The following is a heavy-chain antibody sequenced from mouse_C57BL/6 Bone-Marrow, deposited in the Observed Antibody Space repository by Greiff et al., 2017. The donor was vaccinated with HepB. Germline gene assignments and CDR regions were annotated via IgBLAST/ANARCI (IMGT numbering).Heavy chain of an antibody. CDR2: IYPGDGDT. CDR1: GYAFSSSW. Sequence: VKLQQSGPELVKPGASVKISCKASGYAFSSSWMNWVKQRPGKGLEWIGRIYPGDGDTNYNGKFKGKATLTADKSSSTAYMQLSSLTSEDSAVYFCVPPWDYWGQGTTLTVSS. V-gene: IGHV1-82*01. J-gene: IGHJ2*01. CDR3: VPPWDY.